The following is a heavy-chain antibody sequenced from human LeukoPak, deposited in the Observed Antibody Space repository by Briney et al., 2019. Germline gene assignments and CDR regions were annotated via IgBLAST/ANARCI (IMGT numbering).Heavy chain of an antibody. D-gene: IGHD6-19*01. CDR1: GFSISSYE. CDR3: ARDATTHTIGWYDDVFDI. V-gene: IGHV3-48*03. Sequence: GESLRLSCAASGFSISSYEMNWVRQAPGKGLEWVSYISASGTTIYYADTVKGRFTISRDNAEKSLYLQMNSLRAEDTAVYYCARDATTHTIGWYDDVFDIWGHGTMVTVSS. J-gene: IGHJ3*02. CDR2: ISASGTTI.